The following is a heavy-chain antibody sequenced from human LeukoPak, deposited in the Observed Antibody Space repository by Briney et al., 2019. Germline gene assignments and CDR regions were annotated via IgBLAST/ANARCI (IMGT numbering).Heavy chain of an antibody. D-gene: IGHD4-17*01. Sequence: PSETLSLTCTVSGVSISSYYWSWIRQPPGKGLEWIGYIYYSGSTNYNPSLKSRVTISVDTSKNQFSLKLSSVTAADTAVYYCASHDPGEYYYYGMDVWGQGTTVTVSS. CDR3: ASHDPGEYYYYGMDV. CDR1: GVSISSYY. J-gene: IGHJ6*02. V-gene: IGHV4-59*01. CDR2: IYYSGST.